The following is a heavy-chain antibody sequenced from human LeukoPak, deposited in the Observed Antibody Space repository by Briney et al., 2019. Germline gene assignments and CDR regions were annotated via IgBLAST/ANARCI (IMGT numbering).Heavy chain of an antibody. V-gene: IGHV3-23*01. CDR3: AKDPRTVGIQLWST. Sequence: GGSLRLSCAASGFTFSSYAMSWVRQAPGKGLEWVSGIGGGGGGAFYADSVKGRFTISRDNSKNTLYLQMNGLRAEDTAVYYCAKDPRTVGIQLWSTWGQGALVTVSS. CDR1: GFTFSSYA. D-gene: IGHD5-18*01. J-gene: IGHJ4*02. CDR2: IGGGGGGA.